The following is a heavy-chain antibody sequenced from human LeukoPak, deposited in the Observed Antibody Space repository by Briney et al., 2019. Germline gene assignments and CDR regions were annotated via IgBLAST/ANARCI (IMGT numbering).Heavy chain of an antibody. V-gene: IGHV3-30*18. CDR1: GLTFSSYG. CDR2: ISYDGSNK. D-gene: IGHD3-9*01. CDR3: AKEGHILTGYYRDTYYLNNFDY. Sequence: PGGSLRLSCAASGLTFSSYGMHWVRQAPGKGLEWVAVISYDGSNKYYADSVKGRFTISRDNSKNTLYLQMNSLRAEDTAVYYCAKEGHILTGYYRDTYYLNNFDYWGQGTLVTVSS. J-gene: IGHJ4*02.